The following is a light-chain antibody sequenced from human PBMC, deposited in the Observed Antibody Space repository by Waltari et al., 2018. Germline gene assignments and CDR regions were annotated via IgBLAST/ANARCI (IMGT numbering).Light chain of an antibody. V-gene: IGKV3-15*01. J-gene: IGKJ1*01. CDR3: QQYNNWPPWT. Sequence: EIVMTQSPATLSVSPGERATLSCRASQSLSSNLAWYQQKPGQAPRLLSYGASTMATGIPARFSGSGSGTDFTLTISSLQSEDFAVYYCQQYNNWPPWTFGQGTKVEIK. CDR1: QSLSSN. CDR2: GAS.